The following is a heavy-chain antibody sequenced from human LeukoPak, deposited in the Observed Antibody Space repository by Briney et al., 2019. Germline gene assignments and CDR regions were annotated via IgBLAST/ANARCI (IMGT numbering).Heavy chain of an antibody. J-gene: IGHJ4*02. V-gene: IGHV4-38-2*02. CDR1: GYSISSGYY. D-gene: IGHD3-22*01. Sequence: SETLSPTCTVSGYSISSGYYWGWIRQPPGKGLEWIGSIYHSGSTYYNPSLKSRVTISVDTSKNQFSLKLSSVTAADTAVYYCARGNTNYYDSSGEFDYWGQGTLVTVSS. CDR2: IYHSGST. CDR3: ARGNTNYYDSSGEFDY.